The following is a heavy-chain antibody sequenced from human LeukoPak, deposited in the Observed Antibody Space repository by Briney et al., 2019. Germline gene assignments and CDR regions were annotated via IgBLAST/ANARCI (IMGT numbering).Heavy chain of an antibody. CDR1: GYSISNHHY. J-gene: IGHJ4*02. Sequence: KSSETLSLTCTVSGYSISNHHYWGWIRQPPGKGLEWIGSIYHSGSTYYNPSLKSRVTISVDTSKNQFSLKLRSVTAADTALYYCVRGSVELRLTIDYWGQGTLVTVSS. CDR3: VRGSVELRLTIDY. V-gene: IGHV4-38-2*02. CDR2: IYHSGST. D-gene: IGHD1-7*01.